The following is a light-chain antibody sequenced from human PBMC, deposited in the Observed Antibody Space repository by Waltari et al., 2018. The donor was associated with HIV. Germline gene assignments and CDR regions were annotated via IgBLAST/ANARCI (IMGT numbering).Light chain of an antibody. CDR1: QSVSSTY. Sequence: EVVLTQSPGTLSLSPGDTATLSCRASQSVSSTYLAWYQHKVGQAPRLLIYATSSRATGNPDRFSGSGSGTDFTLTISRLEPEDFAVYYCQQCGTSPRTFGQGTKVEIK. J-gene: IGKJ1*01. V-gene: IGKV3-20*01. CDR3: QQCGTSPRT. CDR2: ATS.